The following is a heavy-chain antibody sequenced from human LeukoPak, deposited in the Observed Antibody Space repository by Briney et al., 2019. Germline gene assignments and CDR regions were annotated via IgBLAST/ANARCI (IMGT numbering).Heavy chain of an antibody. Sequence: PGGSLRLSCAASGFTFSSYAMHWVRQAPGKGLEGVAVISYDGSNKYYADSVKGRFTISRDNSKNTLYLQMNSLRAEDTAVYYCARDEGILYFDYWGQGTLVTVSS. CDR1: GFTFSSYA. CDR3: ARDEGILYFDY. CDR2: ISYDGSNK. J-gene: IGHJ4*02. V-gene: IGHV3-30*04.